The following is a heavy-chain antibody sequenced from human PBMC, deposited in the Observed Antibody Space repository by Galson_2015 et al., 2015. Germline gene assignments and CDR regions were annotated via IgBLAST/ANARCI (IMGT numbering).Heavy chain of an antibody. V-gene: IGHV3-23*01. Sequence: SLRISCAASGFPFSSYSMSWVRQAPGKGLEWISRISDSGDTTYYADSVKGRFTISRDNSNNILYLQMNSLRVEDTAVYFCARGWGSRRYFLYWGRGTLVAVSS. J-gene: IGHJ4*02. D-gene: IGHD6-13*01. CDR2: ISDSGDTT. CDR3: ARGWGSRRYFLY. CDR1: GFPFSSYS.